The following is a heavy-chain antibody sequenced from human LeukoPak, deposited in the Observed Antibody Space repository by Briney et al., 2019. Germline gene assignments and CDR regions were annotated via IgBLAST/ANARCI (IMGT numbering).Heavy chain of an antibody. Sequence: ASVKVSCKASGYTLPSYYMHWVRQAPGQGLEWMAIISPSGGSTFYAQKFQGRVTMTRDMSTSTVYMELSSLRSEDTAVYYCARGLASYMDVWGKGTTVTVSS. D-gene: IGHD2-21*01. J-gene: IGHJ6*03. CDR1: GYTLPSYY. V-gene: IGHV1-46*01. CDR3: ARGLASYMDV. CDR2: ISPSGGST.